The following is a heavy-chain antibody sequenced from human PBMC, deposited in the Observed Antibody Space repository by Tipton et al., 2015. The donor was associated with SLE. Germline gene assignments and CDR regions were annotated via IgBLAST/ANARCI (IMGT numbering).Heavy chain of an antibody. J-gene: IGHJ4*02. CDR3: ARDQASLGLDF. Sequence: VQLVQSGAEVKKPGESLKISCKGSGYSFTSYWIGWVRQTPEKGLEWMGFIYPTDSDTKYSPSFEGQVTFSADKSTNTAYLQWNSLRTSDSAMYFCARDQASLGLDFWGQGTLVTVSS. V-gene: IGHV5-51*01. D-gene: IGHD2-2*01. CDR2: IYPTDSDT. CDR1: GYSFTSYW.